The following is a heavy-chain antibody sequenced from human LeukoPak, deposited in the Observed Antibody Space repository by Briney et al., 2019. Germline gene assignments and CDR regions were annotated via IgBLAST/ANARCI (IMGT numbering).Heavy chain of an antibody. V-gene: IGHV1-2*02. CDR2: SNPNSGGT. CDR1: RYTFTHYY. D-gene: IGHD3-22*01. J-gene: IGHJ3*02. Sequence: ASVTVSCKASRYTFTHYYMHWVRQAPGHRLEWMGWSNPNSGGTNYAQKFQGRVTMTRDTSISTAYMELSRLISDDTAVYYCAREYYYDSSGYYYPEAFDIWGQGTMVTVSS. CDR3: AREYYYDSSGYYYPEAFDI.